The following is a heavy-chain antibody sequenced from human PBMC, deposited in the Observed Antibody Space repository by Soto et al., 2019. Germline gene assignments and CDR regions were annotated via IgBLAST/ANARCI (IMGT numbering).Heavy chain of an antibody. CDR1: GFTFSSYA. V-gene: IGHV3-23*01. CDR2: ISGSGGST. D-gene: IGHD3-3*01. J-gene: IGHJ4*01. CDR3: AKASRRRITIFGVTGVDY. Sequence: GGSLRLSCAASGFTFSSYAMSWVRQAPGKGLEWVSAISGSGGSTYYADSVKGRCTISRDNSKNTLYLQMNSLRAEDTAVYYCAKASRRRITIFGVTGVDYRGQGTLVTVSS.